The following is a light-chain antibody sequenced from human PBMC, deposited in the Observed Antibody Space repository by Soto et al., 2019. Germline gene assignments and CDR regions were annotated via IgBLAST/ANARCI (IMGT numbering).Light chain of an antibody. V-gene: IGLV2-14*01. CDR2: EVN. CDR3: SSYTSSSTLYV. J-gene: IGLJ1*01. Sequence: QSVLTQPASVSGSPGQSITISCNGTSSDIGNYDYVSWYQQHPGKAPKLIIYEVNNRPSGVSNRFSGSKSGNAASLTISGLQAEDEADYYCSSYTSSSTLYVFGTGTKVTVL. CDR1: SSDIGNYDY.